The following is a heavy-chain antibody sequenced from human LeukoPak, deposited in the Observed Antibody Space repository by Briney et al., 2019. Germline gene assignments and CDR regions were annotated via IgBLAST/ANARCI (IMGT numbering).Heavy chain of an antibody. V-gene: IGHV4-39*01. Sequence: SETLSLTCAVSGGSISSSSYYWGWIRQPPGKGLEWIGSIYYSGSTYYNPSLKSRVTISVDTSKNQFSLKLSSVTAADTAVYYCARHRPATPFDYWGQGTLVTVSS. CDR1: GGSISSSSYY. CDR2: IYYSGST. J-gene: IGHJ4*02. CDR3: ARHRPATPFDY.